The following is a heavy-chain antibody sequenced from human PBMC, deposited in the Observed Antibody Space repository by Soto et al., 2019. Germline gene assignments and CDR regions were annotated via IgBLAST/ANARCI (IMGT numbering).Heavy chain of an antibody. V-gene: IGHV1-18*01. J-gene: IGHJ3*02. D-gene: IGHD3-9*01. CDR3: AREETPTYDILTGYYVGFHDAFDI. Sequence: GASVKVSCKASGYTFTSYGISWVRQAPGQGLEWMGWISAYNGNTNYAQKLQGRVTMTTDTSTSTAYMELRSLRSDDTAVYYCAREETPTYDILTGYYVGFHDAFDIWGQGTMVTVSS. CDR2: ISAYNGNT. CDR1: GYTFTSYG.